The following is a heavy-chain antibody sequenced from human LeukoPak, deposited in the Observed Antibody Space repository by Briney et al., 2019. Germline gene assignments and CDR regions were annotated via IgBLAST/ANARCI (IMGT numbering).Heavy chain of an antibody. V-gene: IGHV3-23*01. J-gene: IGHJ4*02. D-gene: IGHD6-19*01. CDR3: AKAVQWLAQYFDY. CDR2: ISGTGTST. Sequence: GGSLRPSCEASGFXFSNYAMSWVRQAPGKGLEWISGISGTGTSTYYAESVKGRFTVSRDNSKNTLYLQMNSLRAEDTAVYYCAKAVQWLAQYFDYWGQGTLVTISS. CDR1: GFXFSNYA.